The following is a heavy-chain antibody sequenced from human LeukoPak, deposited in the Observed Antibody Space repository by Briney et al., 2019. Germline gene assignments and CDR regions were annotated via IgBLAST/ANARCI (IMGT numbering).Heavy chain of an antibody. D-gene: IGHD1-1*01. CDR3: AFGKLEDI. J-gene: IGHJ3*02. CDR2: INPNAGTT. CDR1: GYTFTSYF. Sequence: GASVKVSCKASGYTFTSYFVHWVRQAPGQGLEWMGIINPNAGTTIYAQKFQGRLTVTRDMSTSTVYMELSSLRSEDTAVYYCAFGKLEDIWGQGTMITVSS. V-gene: IGHV1-46*01.